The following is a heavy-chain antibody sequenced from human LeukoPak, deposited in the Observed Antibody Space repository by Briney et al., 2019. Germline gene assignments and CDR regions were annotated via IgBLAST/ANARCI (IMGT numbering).Heavy chain of an antibody. CDR3: AKVKGTYYYDSSGYLHAFDI. CDR2: ISGSGGST. V-gene: IGHV3-23*01. CDR1: GFTFSGYA. D-gene: IGHD3-22*01. Sequence: GGSLRLSCAASGFTFSGYAMSWVRQAPGKGLEWVSAISGSGGSTYHADSVKGRFTISRGNSKNTLYLQMNSLRAEDTAVYYCAKVKGTYYYDSSGYLHAFDIWGQGTMVTVSS. J-gene: IGHJ3*02.